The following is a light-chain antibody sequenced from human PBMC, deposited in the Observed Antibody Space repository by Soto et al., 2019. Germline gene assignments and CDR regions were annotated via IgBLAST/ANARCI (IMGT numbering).Light chain of an antibody. Sequence: DIQFTHGPSFLSASVGYIVTMTCRASQGISSNLAWYQQKPGKAPKLLIYAASTLQSGVPSRFSGSGSGTEFTLTISSLQPEDFATYYCQQFNSYPITFGQGTRLEI. CDR3: QQFNSYPIT. CDR2: AAS. CDR1: QGISSN. V-gene: IGKV1-9*01. J-gene: IGKJ5*01.